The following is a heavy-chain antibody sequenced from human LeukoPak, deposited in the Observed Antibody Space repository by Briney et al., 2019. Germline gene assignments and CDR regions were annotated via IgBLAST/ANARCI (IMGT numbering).Heavy chain of an antibody. J-gene: IGHJ4*02. V-gene: IGHV3-23*01. D-gene: IGHD3-22*01. Sequence: GGTLRLSCAASGFTFSSYGMSWVRQAPGKGLEWVSAISGSGGSTYYADSVKGRFTISRDNAKNSLYLQMNSLRAEDTALYYCARDLGSGYWNYWGQGTLVTVSS. CDR1: GFTFSSYG. CDR3: ARDLGSGYWNY. CDR2: ISGSGGST.